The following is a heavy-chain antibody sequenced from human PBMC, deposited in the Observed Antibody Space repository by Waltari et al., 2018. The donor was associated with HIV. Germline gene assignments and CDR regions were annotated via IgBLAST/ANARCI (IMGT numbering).Heavy chain of an antibody. CDR1: GFTFSSYA. Sequence: EVQLLESGGGLVQPGGSLRLSCAASGFTFSSYAMSWVRQAPGKGLEWVSVISGSGGSTYYADSVKGRFTSSRDNSKNTLYLQMNSLRAEDTAVYYCAKAVRRFGELAFDYWGQGTLVTVSS. CDR2: ISGSGGST. D-gene: IGHD3-10*01. V-gene: IGHV3-23*01. CDR3: AKAVRRFGELAFDY. J-gene: IGHJ4*02.